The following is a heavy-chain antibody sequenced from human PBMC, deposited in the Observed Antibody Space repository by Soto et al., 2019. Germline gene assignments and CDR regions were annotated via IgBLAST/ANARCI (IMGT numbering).Heavy chain of an antibody. Sequence: GGSLRLSCAASGFTFSSYSMNWVRQAPGKGLEWVSSISSSSSYIYYADSVKGRFTISRDNAKNSLYLQMNSLRAEDTAVYYCASPLIAAFLGGMDVWGQGTTVTVSS. CDR1: GFTFSSYS. CDR3: ASPLIAAFLGGMDV. V-gene: IGHV3-21*01. CDR2: ISSSSSYI. D-gene: IGHD6-13*01. J-gene: IGHJ6*02.